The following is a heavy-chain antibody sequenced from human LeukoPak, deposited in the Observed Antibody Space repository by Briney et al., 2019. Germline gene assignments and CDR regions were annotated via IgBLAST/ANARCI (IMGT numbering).Heavy chain of an antibody. CDR3: VRDCTYDLPNGVFHDAYDI. CDR1: GFTFDRHA. D-gene: IGHD2-8*01. CDR2: IHICGGST. Sequence: AESLRLSCVASGFTFDRHALCWVRQPPPKGLAWVSSIHICGGSTYYEDSVKGRFTISRDSAGKSVFLQMNSLRVEDTVVHYCVRDCTYDLPNGVFHDAYDIWGQGTAVTVSS. J-gene: IGHJ3*02. V-gene: IGHV3-48*03.